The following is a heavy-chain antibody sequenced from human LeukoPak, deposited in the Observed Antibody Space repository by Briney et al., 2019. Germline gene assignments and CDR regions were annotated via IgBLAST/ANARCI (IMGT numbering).Heavy chain of an antibody. CDR3: ARASNYYYDMDV. J-gene: IGHJ6*03. CDR1: GGSFSGYY. V-gene: IGHV4-34*01. Sequence: SETLSLTCAVYGGSFSGYYWSWIRQPPGKGLEWIGEINHSGSTNYNPSLKSRVTISVDTSKNQFSLKLSSMTAADTAVYYCARASNYYYDMDVWGEGTTVTVPS. D-gene: IGHD6-6*01. CDR2: INHSGST.